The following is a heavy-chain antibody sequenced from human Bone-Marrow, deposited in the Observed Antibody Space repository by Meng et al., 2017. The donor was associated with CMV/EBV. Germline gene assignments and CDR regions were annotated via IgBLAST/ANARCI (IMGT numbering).Heavy chain of an antibody. Sequence: GESLKISCAASGFTFSSYSMNWVRQAPGKGLEWVSYISSSSSTIYYADSVKGRFTISRDNAKNSLYLQMNSLRAEDTAVYYCARVRNLYCSSTSCNIGGWFDPWGQGTLVTVSS. J-gene: IGHJ5*02. CDR3: ARVRNLYCSSTSCNIGGWFDP. V-gene: IGHV3-48*04. CDR2: ISSSSSTI. D-gene: IGHD2-2*01. CDR1: GFTFSSYS.